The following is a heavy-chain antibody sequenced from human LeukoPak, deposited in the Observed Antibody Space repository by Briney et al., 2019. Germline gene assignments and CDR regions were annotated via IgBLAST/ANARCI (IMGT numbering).Heavy chain of an antibody. D-gene: IGHD6-19*01. CDR3: ARTAGGQWLPVGAFDI. CDR1: GYSISSGYY. Sequence: PSETLSLTCTVSGYSISSGYYWGWIRQPPGKGLEWIGSIYHSGSTYYDPSLKSRVTISVDTSENQFSLKLSSVTAADTAVYYCARTAGGQWLPVGAFDIWGQGTMVTVSS. J-gene: IGHJ3*02. V-gene: IGHV4-38-2*02. CDR2: IYHSGST.